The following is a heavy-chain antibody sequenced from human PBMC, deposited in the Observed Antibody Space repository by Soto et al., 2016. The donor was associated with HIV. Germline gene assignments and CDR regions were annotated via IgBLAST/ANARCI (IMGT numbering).Heavy chain of an antibody. D-gene: IGHD3-16*01. CDR3: ARGRGGGAFDI. V-gene: IGHV1-69*13. CDR2: IIPRFAAT. J-gene: IGHJ3*02. CDR1: GGTFSSHA. Sequence: QVQLVQSGAAVKKPGSSVKVSCKASGGTFSSHAISWVRQAPGQGLEWVGDIIPRFAATHYAQKFQGRITITADASNRAYMELSSLRADDTAVYYCARGRGGGAFDIWGQGDNGHRLF.